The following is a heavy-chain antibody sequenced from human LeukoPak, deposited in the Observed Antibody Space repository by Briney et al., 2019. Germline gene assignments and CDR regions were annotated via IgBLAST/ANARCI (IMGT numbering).Heavy chain of an antibody. CDR1: GPSISSYY. V-gene: IGHV4-4*09. J-gene: IGHJ4*02. D-gene: IGHD5-24*01. CDR2: IHTSGST. Sequence: SETLSLTCTVSGPSISSYYRSSLRQPPGKGLEWVGYIHTSGSTNYKPSLKSRVTITVDTSKNQVSLRLNSVTAADTAVYDCATLGWLHPTDYWGQGTLVTVSS. CDR3: ATLGWLHPTDY.